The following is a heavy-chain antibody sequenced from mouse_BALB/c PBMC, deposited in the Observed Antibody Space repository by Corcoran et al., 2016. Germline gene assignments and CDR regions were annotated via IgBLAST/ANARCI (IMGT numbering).Heavy chain of an antibody. D-gene: IGHD2-1*01. V-gene: IGHV14-3*02. J-gene: IGHJ2*01. Sequence: EVHLQQSGSELVKPGASVKLSCTASGFNIKDTYMHWVKQRPEQGLEWIGRIDPANGNTKYDPKFQGKATMTADTSSNTVYLHLSSLTSEATAVYYCGRSREGNYVIYWGQGTTLTVSS. CDR1: GFNIKDTY. CDR2: IDPANGNT. CDR3: GRSREGNYVIY.